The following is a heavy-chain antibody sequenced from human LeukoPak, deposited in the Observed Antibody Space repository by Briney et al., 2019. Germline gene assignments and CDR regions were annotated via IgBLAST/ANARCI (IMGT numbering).Heavy chain of an antibody. J-gene: IGHJ4*02. CDR3: AKGVMNTVVTPVNY. V-gene: IGHV3-9*01. CDR1: GFTFDDYA. D-gene: IGHD4-23*01. CDR2: ISWNSGSI. Sequence: GGSLRLSCAASGFTFDDYAMHWVRQAPGKGLEWVSGISWNSGSIGYADSVKGRFTISRDNAKNSLYLQMNSLRAEDTALYYCAKGVMNTVVTPVNYWGQGTLVTVSS.